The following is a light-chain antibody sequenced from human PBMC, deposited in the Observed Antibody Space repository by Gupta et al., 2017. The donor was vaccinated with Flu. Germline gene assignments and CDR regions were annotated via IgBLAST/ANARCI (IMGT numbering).Light chain of an antibody. Sequence: ALTQPRSVSGSPGQSVTISCTGTSSDVGGYNYVSWYQQHPGKAPKLMIYDVSKRPSGVPDRFSGSKSGNTASLTISGLQAEDEADYYCCSYAGSYTFVFGTGTKVTVL. CDR3: CSYAGSYTFV. V-gene: IGLV2-11*01. CDR2: DVS. CDR1: SSDVGGYNY. J-gene: IGLJ1*01.